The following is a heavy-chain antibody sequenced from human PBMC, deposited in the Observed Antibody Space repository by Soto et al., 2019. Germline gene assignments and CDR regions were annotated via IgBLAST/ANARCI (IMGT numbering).Heavy chain of an antibody. J-gene: IGHJ6*03. CDR3: ARDRGVAPPVAGNTHYYFYMDV. Sequence: QDQLVQSGGEVKKPGASVKVSCKASGYSFTHYGITWVRQAPGQGFEWMGWISAYNGDANYPQKLQGRVTMTTDASTRTAYLELRRLRFDDTAVYYCARDRGVAPPVAGNTHYYFYMDVWGKGTTVTVSS. CDR2: ISAYNGDA. D-gene: IGHD6-19*01. CDR1: GYSFTHYG. V-gene: IGHV1-18*01.